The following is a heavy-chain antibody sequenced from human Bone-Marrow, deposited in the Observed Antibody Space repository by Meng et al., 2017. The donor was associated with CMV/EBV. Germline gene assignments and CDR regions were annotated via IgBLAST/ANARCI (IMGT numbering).Heavy chain of an antibody. V-gene: IGHV1-2*02. J-gene: IGHJ6*02. D-gene: IGHD2-2*01. CDR3: ARDRKYQLLIYYYYGMDV. Sequence: ASVKVSCKASGYTFTDYRMHWVRQAPGQGLEWMGWISPNNGGTNYVQKFQGRVTMTRDTSISTAYLELNRLTYDDTAVYYCARDRKYQLLIYYYYGMDVWGQGTTVTVSS. CDR2: ISPNNGGT. CDR1: GYTFTDYR.